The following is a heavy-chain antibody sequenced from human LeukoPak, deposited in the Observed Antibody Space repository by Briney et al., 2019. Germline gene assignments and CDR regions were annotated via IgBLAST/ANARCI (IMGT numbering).Heavy chain of an antibody. V-gene: IGHV3-7*01. CDR3: ARDFFAFGGVIALLDY. D-gene: IGHD3-16*02. CDR2: IKQAGSER. CDR1: GFTFSNYA. J-gene: IGHJ4*02. Sequence: GGSLRLSCAASGFTFSNYAMRWVRQAPGKGPEWVANIKQAGSERYYVDSVKGRFTISRDNAKNSLYLQMNSLRAEDTAVYYCARDFFAFGGVIALLDYWGQGTLVTVSS.